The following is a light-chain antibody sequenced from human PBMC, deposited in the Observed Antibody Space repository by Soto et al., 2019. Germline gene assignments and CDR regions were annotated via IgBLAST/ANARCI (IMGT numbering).Light chain of an antibody. V-gene: IGKV1-39*01. CDR1: QRISIY. CDR2: ATS. Sequence: DIQMTQSPSPLSASVGDRVTITCRTSQRISIYLNWYQQKPGKAPKLLIYATSNLHSGVPSRFSGSGSGTDFNLTISTLQPEDFATYYCQHTFNTPPYTFGQGTKLEL. J-gene: IGKJ2*01. CDR3: QHTFNTPPYT.